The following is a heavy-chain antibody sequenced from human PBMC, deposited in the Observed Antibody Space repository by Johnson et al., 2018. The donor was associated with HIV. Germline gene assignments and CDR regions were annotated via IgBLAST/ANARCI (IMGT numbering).Heavy chain of an antibody. J-gene: IGHJ3*02. CDR2: ISYDGRNK. V-gene: IGHV3-30*04. D-gene: IGHD6-19*01. Sequence: QVQLVESGGGVVQAGRSLSLSCAASGFTFSSYAMHWVRQAPGTGLEWVAIISYDGRNKYYADSVKGRFTISRDNSKNTLYLQMNSLRAEDTAVYYCAKGSGSGWLRDAFDIWGQGTMVTVSS. CDR1: GFTFSSYA. CDR3: AKGSGSGWLRDAFDI.